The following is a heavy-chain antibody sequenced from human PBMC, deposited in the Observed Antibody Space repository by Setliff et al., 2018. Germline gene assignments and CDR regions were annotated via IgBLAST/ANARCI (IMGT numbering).Heavy chain of an antibody. CDR3: ARDPPNVGYVTGRGYFYFGMAV. CDR2: ISGSGGST. Sequence: GGSLRLSCAASGFTFSSYAMSWVRQAPGKGLEWVSAISGSGGSTYYADSVKGRFTISREPSKDTLSLQMDSLRVEDTAVYYCARDPPNVGYVTGRGYFYFGMAVWGHGNTVTVSS. J-gene: IGHJ6*02. D-gene: IGHD3-10*01. CDR1: GFTFSSYA. V-gene: IGHV3-23*01.